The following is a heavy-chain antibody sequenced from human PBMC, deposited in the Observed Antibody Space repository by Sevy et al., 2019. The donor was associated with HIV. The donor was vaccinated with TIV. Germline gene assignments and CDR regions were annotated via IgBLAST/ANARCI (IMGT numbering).Heavy chain of an antibody. V-gene: IGHV3-30*04. Sequence: GGSLRLSCVVSGFTFNTYPLHWVRQAPGKGLEWAAVVSDDGSTKYYADSVKGRFTISRDNSKNTLYLQMNSLRADDTAIYYCARPGITSGYLYYFDYWGQGTLVTVSS. J-gene: IGHJ4*02. CDR2: VSDDGSTK. CDR1: GFTFNTYP. CDR3: ARPGITSGYLYYFDY. D-gene: IGHD3-22*01.